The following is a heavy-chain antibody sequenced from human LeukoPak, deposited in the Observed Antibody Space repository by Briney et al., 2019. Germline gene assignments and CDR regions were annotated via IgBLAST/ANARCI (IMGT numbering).Heavy chain of an antibody. D-gene: IGHD2-15*01. CDR1: GFTFSYYA. V-gene: IGHV3-64*01. J-gene: IGHJ3*02. CDR3: AGVTRIRENAFDI. CDR2: ISSNGGST. Sequence: GGSLRLPCAASGFTFSYYAMHWVRQAPGKGLEHVSGISSNGGSTDYANSVKGRFSISRDNSKNTLYLQMGSLRGEDMAVYYCAGVTRIRENAFDIWGQGTMVTVSS.